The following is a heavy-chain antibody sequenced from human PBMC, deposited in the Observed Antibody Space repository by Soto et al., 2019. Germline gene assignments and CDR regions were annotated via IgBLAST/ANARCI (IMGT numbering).Heavy chain of an antibody. CDR3: ARVPTP. D-gene: IGHD2-2*01. Sequence: PSETLSLTCAVHGGSFSGYYWDWIRQPPGKGLEWIGEVNHGGSSNYNPSLKSRVTITVDTSKNQFSLKLSSVTAADTAVYYCARVPTPWGQGTLVTVS. J-gene: IGHJ5*02. CDR1: GGSFSGYY. CDR2: VNHGGSS. V-gene: IGHV4-34*01.